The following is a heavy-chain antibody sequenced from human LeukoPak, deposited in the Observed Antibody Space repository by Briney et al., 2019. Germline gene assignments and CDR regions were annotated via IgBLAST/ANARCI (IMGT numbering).Heavy chain of an antibody. D-gene: IGHD2-2*02. V-gene: IGHV3-30*18. CDR2: ISYDGSNK. CDR1: GFTFSSYG. J-gene: IGHJ4*02. Sequence: GGSLRLSCAASGFTFSSYGMHWVRQAPGKGLEWVAVISYDGSNKYYADSVKGRFTISRDNSKNTLYPQMNSLRAEDTAVYYCAKAYCSSTSCYIHPYFDYWGQGTLVTVSS. CDR3: AKAYCSSTSCYIHPYFDY.